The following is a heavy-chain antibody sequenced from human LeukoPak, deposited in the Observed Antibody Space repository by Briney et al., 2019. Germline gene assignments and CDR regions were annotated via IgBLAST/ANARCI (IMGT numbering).Heavy chain of an antibody. CDR2: IIPIFGTP. V-gene: IGHV1-69*05. CDR1: GGTFSSYA. Sequence: GASVKVSCNASGGTFSSYAMSWVRQAPGQGLEWMGTIIPIFGTPNYAQKFQGRVTITTDEPTSTAYMELSSLRSEDTAMYYCARAGLRGHYNWFDPWGQGTLVTVST. J-gene: IGHJ5*02. D-gene: IGHD3-10*01. CDR3: ARAGLRGHYNWFDP.